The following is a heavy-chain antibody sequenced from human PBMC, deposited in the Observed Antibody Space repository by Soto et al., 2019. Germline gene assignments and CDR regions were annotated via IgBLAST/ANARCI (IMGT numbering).Heavy chain of an antibody. V-gene: IGHV4-39*01. J-gene: IGHJ5*02. CDR3: ARHIVVVVAATFDP. D-gene: IGHD2-15*01. CDR2: IYYSGST. Sequence: SETLSLTCTVSGGSISSSSYYWGWIRQPPGKGLEWIGSIYYSGSTYYNPSPKSRVTISVDTSKNQFSLKRSSVTAADTAVYYCARHIVVVVAATFDPWGQGTLVTVSS. CDR1: GGSISSSSYY.